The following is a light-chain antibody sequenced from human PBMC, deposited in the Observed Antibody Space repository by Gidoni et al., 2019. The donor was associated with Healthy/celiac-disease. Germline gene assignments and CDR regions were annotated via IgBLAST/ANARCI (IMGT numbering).Light chain of an antibody. Sequence: EIVMTQSPATLSVSPGERATLSCRASQSVSSNLAWYQQKPGQAPRLLIYGASTRATGIPARFSGSGSGTEFTLTISSLQSEDFAVYYCQQYNNWPPWQLTFXGXTKVEIK. CDR1: QSVSSN. CDR2: GAS. J-gene: IGKJ4*01. CDR3: QQYNNWPPWQLT. V-gene: IGKV3-15*01.